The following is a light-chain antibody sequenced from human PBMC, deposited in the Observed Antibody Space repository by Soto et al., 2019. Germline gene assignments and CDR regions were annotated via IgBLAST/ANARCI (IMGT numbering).Light chain of an antibody. CDR3: SSYADIYTFV. J-gene: IGLJ1*01. V-gene: IGLV2-11*01. Sequence: QSVLTQPRSVSGSPGQSVAISCTGTSSDVGGYDYVSWYQQHPGKAPKLMIYDVKRRPSGVPDRFSGSKSGNTAPLTISGLQSEDEADYYCSSYADIYTFVFGTGTKVTVL. CDR1: SSDVGGYDY. CDR2: DVK.